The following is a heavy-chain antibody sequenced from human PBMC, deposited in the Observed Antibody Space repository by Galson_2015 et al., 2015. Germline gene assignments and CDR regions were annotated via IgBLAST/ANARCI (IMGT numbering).Heavy chain of an antibody. D-gene: IGHD3-22*01. CDR3: ARGPYYFDSSGYHY. J-gene: IGHJ4*02. CDR2: VDHSGNT. CDR1: GGSFSGYY. V-gene: IGHV4-34*01. Sequence: ETLSLTCAVYGGSFSGYYWSWIRQSPGQGLEWIGEVDHSGNTHYNPSLNSRVTISVDTSKNQFSLKLTSVTAADTAVYYCARGPYYFDSSGYHYWGQGALVTVSS.